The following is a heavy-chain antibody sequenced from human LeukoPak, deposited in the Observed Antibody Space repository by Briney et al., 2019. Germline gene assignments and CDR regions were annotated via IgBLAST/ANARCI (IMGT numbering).Heavy chain of an antibody. CDR3: ARRAGAYSHPYDY. V-gene: IGHV3-7*01. Sequence: GGSLRLSCAVSGFTPISYWMTWVRPAPGQGLKWVANINQDRSETFYVDSVKGRFSISRDNAKNSLYLQMNSLRAEDTAPYYCARRAGAYSHPYDYWGQGTLVTVSS. CDR2: INQDRSET. J-gene: IGHJ4*02. D-gene: IGHD4/OR15-4a*01. CDR1: GFTPISYW.